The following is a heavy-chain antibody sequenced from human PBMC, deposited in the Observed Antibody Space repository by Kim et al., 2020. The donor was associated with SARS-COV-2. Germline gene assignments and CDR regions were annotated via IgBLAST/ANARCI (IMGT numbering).Heavy chain of an antibody. D-gene: IGHD2-2*01. Sequence: SETLSLTCAVYGGSFSGYYWSWIRQPPGKGLEWIGEINHSGSTNYNPSLKSRVTISVDTSKNQFSLKLSSVTAADTAVYYCARITCPYCSSTSLADRPAFLNWFDPWGQGTLVTVSS. V-gene: IGHV4-34*01. CDR1: GGSFSGYY. J-gene: IGHJ5*02. CDR3: ARITCPYCSSTSLADRPAFLNWFDP. CDR2: INHSGST.